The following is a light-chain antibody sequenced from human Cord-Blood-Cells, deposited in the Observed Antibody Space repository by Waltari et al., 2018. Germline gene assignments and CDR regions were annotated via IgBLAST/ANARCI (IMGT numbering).Light chain of an antibody. CDR2: KDS. J-gene: IGLJ2*01. Sequence: SYELTQPPSVSVSQGQTARITCSGDALPKQYAYWYQQKPGQAPVLVIYKDSDRPSRIPERFAGSSSGTTVTLTISGVQAEDEADYYCQSADSSGTYVVFGGGTKLTVL. CDR1: ALPKQY. V-gene: IGLV3-25*03. CDR3: QSADSSGTYVV.